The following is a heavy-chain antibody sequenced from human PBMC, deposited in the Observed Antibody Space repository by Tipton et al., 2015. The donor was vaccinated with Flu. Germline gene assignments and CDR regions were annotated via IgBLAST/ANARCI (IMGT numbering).Heavy chain of an antibody. Sequence: TLSLTCTVSGGSITGYYWSWIRQPAGKGLEWIGRTYARVSTNYNPPLKSRVTMSADTSKNQFSLKLTSVTAADTAVYYCARGGGSFQFDFWGQGTLVTVSS. V-gene: IGHV4-4*07. CDR1: GGSITGYY. D-gene: IGHD1-26*01. CDR2: TYARVST. CDR3: ARGGGSFQFDF. J-gene: IGHJ4*02.